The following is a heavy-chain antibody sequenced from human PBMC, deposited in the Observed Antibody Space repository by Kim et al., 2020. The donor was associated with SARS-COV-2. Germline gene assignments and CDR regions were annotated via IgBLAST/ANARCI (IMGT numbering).Heavy chain of an antibody. V-gene: IGHV1-69*13. CDR2: IIPIFGTA. D-gene: IGHD5-12*01. Sequence: SVKVSCKASGGTFSSYAISWVRQAPGQGLEWMGGIIPIFGTANYAQKFQGRVTITADESTSTAYMELSSLRSEDTAVYYCARDHIVATINSQPYYYGMDVWGQGTTVTVSS. CDR1: GGTFSSYA. J-gene: IGHJ6*02. CDR3: ARDHIVATINSQPYYYGMDV.